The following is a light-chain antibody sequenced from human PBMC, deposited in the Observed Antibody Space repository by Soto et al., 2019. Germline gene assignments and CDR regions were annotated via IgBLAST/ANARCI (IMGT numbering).Light chain of an antibody. V-gene: IGKV3-15*01. CDR3: QQYNNWPLT. Sequence: EIVMTQSPATLSVSPGERATLSCRSSQSVSGNLAWYQQKPGRAPRLLIYGASTRATGIPARFSGSGSGTEFTLTIGSLQPEDFAVYYCQQYNNWPLTFGGGTKVEIK. CDR1: QSVSGN. J-gene: IGKJ4*01. CDR2: GAS.